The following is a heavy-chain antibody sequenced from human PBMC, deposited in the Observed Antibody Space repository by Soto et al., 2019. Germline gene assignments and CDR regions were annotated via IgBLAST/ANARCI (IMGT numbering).Heavy chain of an antibody. V-gene: IGHV3-23*01. CDR3: AKDTEMATVYYDYGMDV. Sequence: EVQLLESGGGLVQPGGSLRLSCAASGFTFSSYAMSWVRQAPGKGLEWVSAISGSGGSTYYADSVKGRFTISRDNSKNTLYLQMNSLRAEDTAVYYCAKDTEMATVYYDYGMDVWGQGTTVTVSS. CDR1: GFTFSSYA. J-gene: IGHJ6*02. D-gene: IGHD4-4*01. CDR2: ISGSGGST.